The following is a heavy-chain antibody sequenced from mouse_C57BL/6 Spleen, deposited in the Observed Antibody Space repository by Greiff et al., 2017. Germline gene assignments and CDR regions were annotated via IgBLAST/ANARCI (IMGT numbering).Heavy chain of an antibody. CDR2: IHPNSGST. CDR1: GYTFTSYW. Sequence: QVQLQQSGAELVKPGASVKLSCKASGYTFTSYWMHWVKQRPGQGLEWIGMIHPNSGSTNYNEKFKSKATLTVDKSSSTAYMQLSSLTSEDSAVYYCARRHYYGSSLYYFDDWGKGTTLTVSS. J-gene: IGHJ2*01. D-gene: IGHD1-1*01. V-gene: IGHV1-64*01. CDR3: ARRHYYGSSLYYFDD.